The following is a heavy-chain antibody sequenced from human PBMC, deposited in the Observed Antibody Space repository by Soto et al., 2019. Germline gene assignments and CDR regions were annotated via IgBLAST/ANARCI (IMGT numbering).Heavy chain of an antibody. CDR1: GFTFDDYG. CDR2: INRNGGSL. CDR3: ARDRSSRDGYNFPDY. Sequence: PGGSLRLSCAASGFTFDDYGMNWVRQAPGKGLEWVSGINRNGGSLGYADSVKGRFTISRDNSKNTLYLQMNSLRAEDTAVYYCARDRSSRDGYNFPDYWGQGTLVTVSS. J-gene: IGHJ4*02. D-gene: IGHD5-12*01. V-gene: IGHV3-20*04.